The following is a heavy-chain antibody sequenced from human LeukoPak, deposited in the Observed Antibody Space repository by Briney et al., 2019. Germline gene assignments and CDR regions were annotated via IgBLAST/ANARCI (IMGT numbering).Heavy chain of an antibody. CDR1: GGSISSSSYY. D-gene: IGHD3/OR15-3a*01. J-gene: IGHJ1*01. CDR3: ARLFGLDTAYSGYFQH. Sequence: SETLSLTCTVPGGSISSSSYYWGWIRQPPGKGLDWIGSIYYSGSTYYNLSLKSRVTISVDTSKNQFSLKLTSVTAADTAVCYCARLFGLDTAYSGYFQHWGQGTLVTVSS. CDR2: IYYSGST. V-gene: IGHV4-39*01.